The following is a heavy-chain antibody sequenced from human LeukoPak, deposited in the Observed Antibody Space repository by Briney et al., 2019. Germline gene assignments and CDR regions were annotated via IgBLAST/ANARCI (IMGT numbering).Heavy chain of an antibody. D-gene: IGHD1-14*01. J-gene: IGHJ4*02. CDR1: GFTVSSNY. CDR3: ANSPAAGDC. CDR2: ISGSGGST. V-gene: IGHV3-23*01. Sequence: GGFLRLSCAASGFTVSSNYMSWVRQAPGKGLEWVSGISGSGGSTYYADSVKGRFTISRDNSKNTLYLQMNSLRAEDTAVYYCANSPAAGDCWGQGTLVTVSS.